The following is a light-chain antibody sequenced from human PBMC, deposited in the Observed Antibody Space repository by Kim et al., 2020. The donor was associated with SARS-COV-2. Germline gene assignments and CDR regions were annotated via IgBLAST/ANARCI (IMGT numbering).Light chain of an antibody. CDR2: RAS. CDR1: QSSRSW. J-gene: IGKJ4*01. V-gene: IGKV1-5*03. Sequence: AAVADRVSIACRASQSSRSWLAWYQQKPGKAPKFLIYRASSLQSGVPSRFSGSGSGTEFTLTISSLQPDDFATYYCQQYYSFPLTFGGGTKVDIK. CDR3: QQYYSFPLT.